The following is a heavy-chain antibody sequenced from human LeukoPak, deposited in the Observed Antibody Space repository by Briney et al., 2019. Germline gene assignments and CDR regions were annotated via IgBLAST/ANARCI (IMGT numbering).Heavy chain of an antibody. D-gene: IGHD5-18*01. J-gene: IGHJ4*02. CDR3: TRDWEGSYGQGYSDY. Sequence: ASVKVSCKASGYTFTSYYMHWVRQAPGQGLEWMGIINPSGGSTSYAQKFQGRVTMTRDTSTSTVYMGLSSLKSEDTAVYYCTRDWEGSYGQGYSDYWGQGTLVTVSS. CDR2: INPSGGST. V-gene: IGHV1-46*01. CDR1: GYTFTSYY.